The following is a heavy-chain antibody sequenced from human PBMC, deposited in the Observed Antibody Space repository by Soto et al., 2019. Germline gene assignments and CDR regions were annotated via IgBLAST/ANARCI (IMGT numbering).Heavy chain of an antibody. D-gene: IGHD2-2*02. V-gene: IGHV1-69*01. J-gene: IGHJ3*02. Sequence: QVQLVQSGAEVKKPGSSVKVSCKASGGTFSSYAISWVRQAPGQGLEWMGGIIPIFGTANYAQKFQGRVTITADESTSTSYMELSRLRSEDTAVYYCASSILVVTSAISERGSFDIWRQGTMETDSS. CDR1: GGTFSSYA. CDR2: IIPIFGTA. CDR3: ASSILVVTSAISERGSFDI.